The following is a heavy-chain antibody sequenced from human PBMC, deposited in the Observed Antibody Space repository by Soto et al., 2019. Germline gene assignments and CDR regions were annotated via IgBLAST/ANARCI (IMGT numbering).Heavy chain of an antibody. V-gene: IGHV4-59*01. J-gene: IGHJ4*02. CDR2: IDYSGST. D-gene: IGHD4-17*01. CDR3: TRARYGDHFDS. CDR1: GDSMTGAN. Sequence: SETLSLTCSVSGDSMTGANWGWFRQSPEKGLEWIGYIDYSGSTNYNPSLRSRINITIDTSSNQFSLNLASVTAADAAVYYCTRARYGDHFDSWGQGTLVTVSS.